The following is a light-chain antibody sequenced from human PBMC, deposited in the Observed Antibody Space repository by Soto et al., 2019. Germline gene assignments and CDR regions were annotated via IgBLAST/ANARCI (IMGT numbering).Light chain of an antibody. V-gene: IGKV1-5*03. Sequence: DIQLTQSPSPLSGSVGDRVTITCRASQTISSWLAWYQQKPGKAPKLLXXKASTLKSGVPSRFSGSGSGTEFHLTISSLQPDDFATYYCQQYTTYSTFGGGTKLDIK. CDR3: QQYTTYST. CDR2: KAS. J-gene: IGKJ4*01. CDR1: QTISSW.